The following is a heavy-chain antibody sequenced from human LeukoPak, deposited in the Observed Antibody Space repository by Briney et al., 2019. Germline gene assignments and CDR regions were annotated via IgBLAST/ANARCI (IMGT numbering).Heavy chain of an antibody. CDR1: GGSIGSYY. V-gene: IGHV4-59*01. Sequence: SETLSLTCTVSGGSIGSYYWSWIRQPPGKGLQWIGYIYYSGSTNYNPSLMSRATISEDTSKNQVSLKLSSVTAADTAIYYCARGPAWYFNYWGQGTLVTVSS. J-gene: IGHJ4*02. CDR2: IYYSGST. CDR3: ARGPAWYFNY.